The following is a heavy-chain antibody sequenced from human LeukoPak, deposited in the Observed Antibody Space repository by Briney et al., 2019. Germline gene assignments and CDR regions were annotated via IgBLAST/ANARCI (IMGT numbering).Heavy chain of an antibody. CDR2: ISSSGSTI. Sequence: PGGSLRLSCAASGFTFSSYEMNWVRQAPGKGLEWVSYISSSGSTIYYADSVKGRFTISRDNAKNSLYLQMNSLRAEDTAVYYCARDADHAWTSVDCSTTSCWFDPWGQGTLVTVSS. D-gene: IGHD2-2*01. J-gene: IGHJ5*02. CDR3: ARDADHAWTSVDCSTTSCWFDP. CDR1: GFTFSSYE. V-gene: IGHV3-48*03.